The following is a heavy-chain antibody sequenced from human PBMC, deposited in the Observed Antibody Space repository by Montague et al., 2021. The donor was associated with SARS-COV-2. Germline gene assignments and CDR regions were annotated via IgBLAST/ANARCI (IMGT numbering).Heavy chain of an antibody. CDR2: ISDSGGST. CDR3: AKGGERITMIVVVITLADFDY. V-gene: IGHV3-23*01. CDR1: GFTFSSYA. J-gene: IGHJ4*02. D-gene: IGHD3-22*01. Sequence: SLRLSCAASGFTFSSYAMSWVRQAPGKGLEWVSGISDSGGSTYYADSVKGRSTISRDNSKNPLYLQMNSLRAEDTAVYYCAKGGERITMIVVVITLADFDYWGQGTLVTVSS.